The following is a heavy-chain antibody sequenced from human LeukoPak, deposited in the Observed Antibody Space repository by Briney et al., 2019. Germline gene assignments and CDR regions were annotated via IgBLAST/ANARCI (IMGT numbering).Heavy chain of an antibody. D-gene: IGHD3-3*01. V-gene: IGHV1-69*13. Sequence: SVKVSCKASGGTFSSYAISWVRQAPGQGLEWMGGIIPIFGTANYAQKFQGRVTITADESTSTAYMELSSLRSEDTAVYYCARGSITIFGVVIMGYYYYMDVWGKGTTVTVSS. CDR3: ARGSITIFGVVIMGYYYYMDV. CDR1: GGTFSSYA. CDR2: IIPIFGTA. J-gene: IGHJ6*03.